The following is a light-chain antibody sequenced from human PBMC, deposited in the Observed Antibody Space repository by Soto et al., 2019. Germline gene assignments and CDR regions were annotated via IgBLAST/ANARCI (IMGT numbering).Light chain of an antibody. J-gene: IGLJ1*01. CDR1: NSNIGNSY. Sequence: QSVLTQPPSVSAAPGQKVTISCSGSNSNIGNSYVYWYQQFPGAAPKLLMYENATRASGIPDRFSGSKSGAAATLAITGIQTGDEADYYCGTWDSGLSGFVFGTGTKLTVL. CDR3: GTWDSGLSGFV. CDR2: ENA. V-gene: IGLV1-51*02.